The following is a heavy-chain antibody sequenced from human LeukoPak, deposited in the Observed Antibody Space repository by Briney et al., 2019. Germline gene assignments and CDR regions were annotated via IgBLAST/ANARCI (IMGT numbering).Heavy chain of an antibody. J-gene: IGHJ4*02. CDR1: GGSISSYY. Sequence: PSETLSLTCTVSGGSISSYYWSWIRQPPGKGLEWIGYIYYSGSTNYNPSLKSRVTISVDTSKNQFSLKLSSVTAADTAVYYCARDRGGSGYTFDYWGQGTLVTVSS. D-gene: IGHD3-22*01. V-gene: IGHV4-59*01. CDR2: IYYSGST. CDR3: ARDRGGSGYTFDY.